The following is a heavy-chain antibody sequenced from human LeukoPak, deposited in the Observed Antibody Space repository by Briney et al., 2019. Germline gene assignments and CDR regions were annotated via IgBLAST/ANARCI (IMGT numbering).Heavy chain of an antibody. Sequence: GGSLRLSCAASGFTFSSYGMHWVRQAPGKGLEWVAFISYDGRNKYYADSVKGRFTISRDNTKNTLYLQMNSLRAEDTAVYYCAKLITHYSVRSFVDYWGQGNLVTVSS. CDR1: GFTFSSYG. D-gene: IGHD5/OR15-5a*01. V-gene: IGHV3-30*18. CDR3: AKLITHYSVRSFVDY. CDR2: ISYDGRNK. J-gene: IGHJ4*02.